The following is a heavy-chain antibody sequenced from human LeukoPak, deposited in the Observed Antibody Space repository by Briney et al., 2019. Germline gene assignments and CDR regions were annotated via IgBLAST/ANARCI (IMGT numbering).Heavy chain of an antibody. Sequence: SEALSLTCAVYGGSFSGYYWSWIRQPPGKGLEWIGEINHSGSTNYNPSLKSRVTISVDTSKNQFSLKLSSVTAADTAVYYCARGMIGISTFRFDYWGQGTLVTVSS. V-gene: IGHV4-34*01. D-gene: IGHD1-14*01. CDR3: ARGMIGISTFRFDY. CDR1: GGSFSGYY. J-gene: IGHJ4*02. CDR2: INHSGST.